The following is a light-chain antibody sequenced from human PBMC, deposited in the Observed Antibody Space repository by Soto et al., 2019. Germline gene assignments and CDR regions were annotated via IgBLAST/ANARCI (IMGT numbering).Light chain of an antibody. CDR3: ATWDDSLNGYV. Sequence: QSVLTQPPSASGTPGQRVTISCSGSSSNIGSNVVNWFQQLPGTAPKLRIYSNNQQPSGVPDRFSGSKSGTSASLAISGLQSEDEADYYCATWDDSLNGYVFGTGTKVTVL. CDR1: SSNIGSNV. J-gene: IGLJ1*01. CDR2: SNN. V-gene: IGLV1-44*01.